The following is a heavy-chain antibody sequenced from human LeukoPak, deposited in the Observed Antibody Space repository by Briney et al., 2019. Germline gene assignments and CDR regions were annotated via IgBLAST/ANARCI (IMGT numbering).Heavy chain of an antibody. CDR1: GFTFSSYW. CDR2: IKEDGSEK. Sequence: GGSLRLSCAASGFTFSSYWMSWVRQAPGKGLEWVANIKEDGSEKYYVDSVKGRFTISRDNAKNSAYLQMNSLRAEDTALYYCAREKRADKVPIVLDYWGQGSLVTVSS. J-gene: IGHJ4*02. CDR3: AREKRADKVPIVLDY. D-gene: IGHD5-12*01. V-gene: IGHV3-7*01.